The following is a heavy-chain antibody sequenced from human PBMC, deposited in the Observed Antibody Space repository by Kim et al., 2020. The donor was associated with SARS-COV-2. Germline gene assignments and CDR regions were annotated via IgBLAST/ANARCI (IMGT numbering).Heavy chain of an antibody. CDR1: GGSFSGYY. CDR3: ASDGPTYYYGSGSHPGYYYYGMDV. J-gene: IGHJ6*02. CDR2: INHSGST. Sequence: SETLSLTCAVYGGSFSGYYWSWIRQPPGKGLEWIGEINHSGSTNYNPSLKSRVTISVDTSKNQFSLKLSSVTAADTAVYYCASDGPTYYYGSGSHPGYYYYGMDVWGQGTTVTVSS. D-gene: IGHD3-10*01. V-gene: IGHV4-34*01.